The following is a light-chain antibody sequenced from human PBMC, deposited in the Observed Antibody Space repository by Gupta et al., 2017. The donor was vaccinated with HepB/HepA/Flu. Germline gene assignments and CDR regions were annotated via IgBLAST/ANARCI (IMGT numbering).Light chain of an antibody. V-gene: IGKV1-5*03. J-gene: IGKJ1*01. CDR1: QSISSW. Sequence: DIQMTQSPSTLSASVGDRVTITCRASQSISSWLASYQQKPGKAPNLLIYKASSLKSGVPSRFSGSGSGTAFTLTISSLQPDDFAIYYCQQYSSYSATFGQGTKVEIK. CDR2: KAS. CDR3: QQYSSYSAT.